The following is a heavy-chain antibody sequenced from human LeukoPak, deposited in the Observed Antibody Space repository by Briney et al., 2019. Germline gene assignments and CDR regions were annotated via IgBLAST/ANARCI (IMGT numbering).Heavy chain of an antibody. V-gene: IGHV1-69*13. CDR3: ARTENLGYCSSTSCSYFDY. CDR2: IIPIFGTA. CDR1: GGTFSSYA. D-gene: IGHD2-2*01. J-gene: IGHJ4*02. Sequence: ASVKVSCKASGGTFSSYAISWVRQAPGQGLEWMGGIIPIFGTANYAQKFQGRVTITADESTSTAYMELSSLRSEDTAVYYCARTENLGYCSSTSCSYFDYWGQGTLVTVSS.